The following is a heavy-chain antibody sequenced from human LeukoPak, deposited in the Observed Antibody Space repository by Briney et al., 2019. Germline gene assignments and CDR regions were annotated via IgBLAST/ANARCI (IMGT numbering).Heavy chain of an antibody. D-gene: IGHD6-13*01. Sequence: TSETLSLTCTVCGGSISSSSYYWGWIRQPPGKGLEWIGSIYYSGSTYYNPSLKSRVTISVDTSKNQFSLKLSSVTAADTAVYYCAREPIAAAGTDWGQGTLVTVSS. J-gene: IGHJ4*02. CDR2: IYYSGST. CDR3: AREPIAAAGTD. V-gene: IGHV4-39*01. CDR1: GGSISSSSYY.